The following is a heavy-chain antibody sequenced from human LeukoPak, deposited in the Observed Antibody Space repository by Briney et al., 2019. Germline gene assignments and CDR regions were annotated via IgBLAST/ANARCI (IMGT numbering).Heavy chain of an antibody. Sequence: SETLSLTCTVSGGSISSGGYYWSWIRQPPGKGLEWIGYIYHSGSTYYNPSLKSRVTISVDRSKNQFSLKLSSVTAADTAVYYCARASYYYDSSGYYYEWYFDYWGQGTLVTVSS. V-gene: IGHV4-30-2*01. D-gene: IGHD3-22*01. CDR1: GGSISSGGYY. J-gene: IGHJ4*02. CDR2: IYHSGST. CDR3: ARASYYYDSSGYYYEWYFDY.